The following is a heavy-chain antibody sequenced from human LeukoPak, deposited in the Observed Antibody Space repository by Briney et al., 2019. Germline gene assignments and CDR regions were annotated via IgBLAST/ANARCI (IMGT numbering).Heavy chain of an antibody. CDR1: GFTFSSYA. Sequence: GGSLRLSCAASGFTFSSYATSWVRQAPGKGLEWVSAISGSGGSTYYADSVKGRFTISRDNSKNTLYLQMNSLRAEDTAVYYCARDGDGSGSGYGMDVWGQGTTVTVSS. D-gene: IGHD6-19*01. V-gene: IGHV3-23*01. CDR3: ARDGDGSGSGYGMDV. CDR2: ISGSGGST. J-gene: IGHJ6*02.